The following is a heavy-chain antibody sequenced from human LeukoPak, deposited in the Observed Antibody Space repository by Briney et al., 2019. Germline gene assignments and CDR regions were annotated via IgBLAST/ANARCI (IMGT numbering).Heavy chain of an antibody. D-gene: IGHD2-2*01. CDR3: AREGVVVSAAVDY. CDR1: GFTFSNYE. J-gene: IGHJ4*02. V-gene: IGHV3-48*03. CDR2: ISISGSTI. Sequence: GGSLRLSCAASGFTFSNYEMNWVRQAPGKGLEWVSYISISGSTIYYADSVRGRFTISRDNAKNSLYLQMNSLRAEDTAVYYCAREGVVVSAAVDYWGQGTLVTVSS.